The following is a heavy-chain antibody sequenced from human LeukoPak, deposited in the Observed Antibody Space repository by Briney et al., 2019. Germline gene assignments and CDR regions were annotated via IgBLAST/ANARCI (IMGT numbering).Heavy chain of an antibody. CDR3: ARGSKGGCNDY. CDR1: GGSMSNYY. J-gene: IGHJ4*02. D-gene: IGHD2-15*01. Sequence: SETLSLTCSVSGGSMSNYYWSWIRQPPGKGLEWIGEINHSGSTNYNPSLKSRVTISVDTSKNQFSLKLSSVTAADTAVYYCARGSKGGCNDYWGQGTLVTVSS. V-gene: IGHV4-34*01. CDR2: INHSGST.